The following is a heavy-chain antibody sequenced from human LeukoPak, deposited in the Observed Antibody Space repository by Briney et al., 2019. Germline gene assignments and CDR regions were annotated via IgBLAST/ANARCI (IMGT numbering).Heavy chain of an antibody. D-gene: IGHD6-13*01. J-gene: IGHJ4*02. CDR2: INGDGSST. CDR1: GFTFSSHW. CDR3: ARDPRTAGSLQTFY. V-gene: IGHV3-74*01. Sequence: PGGSLRLSCAASGFTFSSHWMHWVRQAPGKGLVWVSRINGDGSSTSYADSVKGRFTISRDNAKNTLYLQMNSLRAEDTAVYYCARDPRTAGSLQTFYWDQGTLVTVSS.